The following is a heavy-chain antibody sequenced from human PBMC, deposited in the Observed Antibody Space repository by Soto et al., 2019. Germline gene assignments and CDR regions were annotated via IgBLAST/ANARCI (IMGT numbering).Heavy chain of an antibody. V-gene: IGHV3-53*01. D-gene: IGHD1-1*01. J-gene: IGHJ3*01. Sequence: PGGSLRLSXAAFGLTVSGKKYVAWVRQAPGKGLEWVSALYDVDGSFYADSVKGRFTTSSDSSKTTVYLQMNGLRPGDTAVYYCASWHEREHAYDVWGQGQRSPSPQ. CDR3: ASWHEREHAYDV. CDR2: LYDVDGS. CDR1: GLTVSGKKY.